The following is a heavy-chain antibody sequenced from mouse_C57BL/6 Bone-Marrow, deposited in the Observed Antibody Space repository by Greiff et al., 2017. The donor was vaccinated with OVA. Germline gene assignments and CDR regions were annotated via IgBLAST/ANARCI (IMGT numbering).Heavy chain of an antibody. J-gene: IGHJ3*01. V-gene: IGHV1-82*01. CDR1: GYAFSSSW. CDR2: IYPGDGDT. CDR3: ARGLDYFGSWFAY. D-gene: IGHD1-1*01. Sequence: QVQLQQSGPELVKPGASVKISCKASGYAFSSSWMNWVKQRPGKGLEWIGRIYPGDGDTNYNGKFKGKATLTADKSSSTAYMQLSSLTSEDSAVYFCARGLDYFGSWFAYLGQGTLVTVSA.